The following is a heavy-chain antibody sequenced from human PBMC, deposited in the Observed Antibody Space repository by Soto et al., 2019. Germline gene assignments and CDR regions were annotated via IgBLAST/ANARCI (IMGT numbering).Heavy chain of an antibody. CDR1: DGSISGSY. CDR3: ARLQGIGYDGWYFDL. Sequence: QVQLQESGPGLVKPSETLSLTCTVSDGSISGSYWSWIRQPPGKGLEWIGYIWYTGTTNYNPSLNSRVTISVDTSKKQFSLMLSSVTAADTAIYYCARLQGIGYDGWYFDLWGRGALVTVSS. J-gene: IGHJ2*01. V-gene: IGHV4-59*08. D-gene: IGHD2-2*01. CDR2: IWYTGTT.